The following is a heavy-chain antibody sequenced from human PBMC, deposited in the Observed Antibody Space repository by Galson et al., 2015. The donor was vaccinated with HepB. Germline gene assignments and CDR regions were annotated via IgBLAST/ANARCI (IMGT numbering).Heavy chain of an antibody. Sequence: SVKVSCKASGYTFTSYGISWVRQAPGQGLEWMGWISAYNGNTNYAQKFQGRVTITADKSTSTAYMELSSLRSEDTAVYYCARHSSSWYVRGFDYWGQGTLVTVSS. CDR3: ARHSSSWYVRGFDY. CDR2: ISAYNGNT. J-gene: IGHJ4*02. V-gene: IGHV1-18*01. CDR1: GYTFTSYG. D-gene: IGHD6-13*01.